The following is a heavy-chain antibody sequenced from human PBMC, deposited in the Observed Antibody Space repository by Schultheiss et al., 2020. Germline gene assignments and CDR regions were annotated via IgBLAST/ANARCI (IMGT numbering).Heavy chain of an antibody. Sequence: ESLKISCAASGFTFSSYSMNWVRQAPGKGLEWVSSISSSSSYIYYADSVKGRFTISRDNAKNSLYLQMNSLRAEDTAVYYCARDTYYYDSRGYLFDIWGQGTMVTVSS. D-gene: IGHD3-22*01. CDR1: GFTFSSYS. CDR3: ARDTYYYDSRGYLFDI. J-gene: IGHJ3*02. V-gene: IGHV3-21*01. CDR2: ISSSSSYI.